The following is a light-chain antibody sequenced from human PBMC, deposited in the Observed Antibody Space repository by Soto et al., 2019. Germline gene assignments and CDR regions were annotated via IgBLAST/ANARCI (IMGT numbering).Light chain of an antibody. V-gene: IGKV1-9*01. CDR2: AAS. CDR3: QQYNSYSWT. J-gene: IGKJ1*01. Sequence: ILLTQSPSSLSASVGDRVTISCLASQGIDSSFAWYQEKPGKAPKLLIYAASSLQSGVPSRFSGSGSGTEFTLTISSLQPDDFATYYCQQYNSYSWTFGQGTKVDIK. CDR1: QGIDSS.